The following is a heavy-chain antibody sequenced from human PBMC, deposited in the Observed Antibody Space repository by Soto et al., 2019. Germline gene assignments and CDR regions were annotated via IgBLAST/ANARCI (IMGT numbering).Heavy chain of an antibody. J-gene: IGHJ4*02. CDR1: GYTLTELS. CDR3: ARDRALLWFGELYPPRGQEKKFDY. Sequence: ASVKVSCKVSGYTLTELSMHWVRQAPGKGLEWMGGFDPEDGETNYAQKFQGRVTMTEDTSTDTAYMELSSLRSEDTAVYYCARDRALLWFGELYPPRGQEKKFDYWGQGTLVTVSS. CDR2: FDPEDGET. V-gene: IGHV1-24*01. D-gene: IGHD3-10*01.